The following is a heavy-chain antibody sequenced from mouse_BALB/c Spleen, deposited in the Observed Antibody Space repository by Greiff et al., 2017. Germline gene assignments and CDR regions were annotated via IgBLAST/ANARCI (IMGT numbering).Heavy chain of an antibody. CDR3: ARVGLLRSWFAY. CDR1: GFTFSSYG. J-gene: IGHJ3*01. Sequence: EVQGVESGGGLVKPGGSLKLSCAASGFTFSSYGMSWVRQTPDKRLELVATINSNGGSTYYPDSVKGRFTISRDNAKNTLYLQMSSLKSEDTAMYYCARVGLLRSWFAYWGQGTLVTVSA. D-gene: IGHD1-1*01. CDR2: INSNGGST. V-gene: IGHV5-6-3*01.